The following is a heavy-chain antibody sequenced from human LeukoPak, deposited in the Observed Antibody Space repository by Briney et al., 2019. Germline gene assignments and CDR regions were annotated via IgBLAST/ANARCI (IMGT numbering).Heavy chain of an antibody. D-gene: IGHD2-2*01. CDR2: VNSDGSWT. J-gene: IGHJ4*02. CDR3: VSFYGTN. Sequence: GGSLRLSCAASGNYWMHWVRQAPGKGLVWVSHVNSDGSWTSHADSVKGRFTISKDNAKNTVYLQMNNLRTEDTAVYYCVSFYGTNWGRGTLVTVSS. V-gene: IGHV3-74*01. CDR1: GNYW.